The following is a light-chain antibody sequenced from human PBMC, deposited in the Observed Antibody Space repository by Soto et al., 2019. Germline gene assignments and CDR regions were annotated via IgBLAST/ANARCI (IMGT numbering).Light chain of an antibody. CDR3: QQYHSYSPHT. CDR2: KAS. V-gene: IGKV1-5*03. Sequence: DIQMTQSPSTLSASVGDRVTITCRASQSISTWLAWYQQEPGKAPKLLIHKASSLQSGVPSRFGGSVSGTEFTLTITSLQPDDFATYYCQQYHSYSPHTFGQGTNLESK. CDR1: QSISTW. J-gene: IGKJ2*01.